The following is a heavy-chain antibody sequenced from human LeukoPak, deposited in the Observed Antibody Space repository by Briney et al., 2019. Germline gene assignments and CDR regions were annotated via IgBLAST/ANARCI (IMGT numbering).Heavy chain of an antibody. CDR1: GGSIGSYY. V-gene: IGHV4-4*07. J-gene: IGHJ6*03. Sequence: SETLSLTCTVSGGSIGSYYWSWIRQPAGKGLEWIGRIYTSGGTNYNPSLKSRVTMSVDTSKNQFSLKLSSVTAADTAVYYCARGLSGAGTGYYMDVWGKGTTVTVSS. CDR2: IYTSGGT. D-gene: IGHD6-19*01. CDR3: ARGLSGAGTGYYMDV.